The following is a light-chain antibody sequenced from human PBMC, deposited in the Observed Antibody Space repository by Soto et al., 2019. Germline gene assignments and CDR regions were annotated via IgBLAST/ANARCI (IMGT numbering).Light chain of an antibody. CDR2: RTN. V-gene: IGLV7-43*01. Sequence: QAVVTEEASVTVSPGGTVTLTCASSSGAVTSGYYPNCFQQKPGQTPRPLIYRTNNKHSWTPARFSGSLLGGKAALTLSTVQPEDEADYYCLLYYGQTVVFSGGTKVTVL. CDR1: SGAVTSGYY. CDR3: LLYYGQTVV. J-gene: IGLJ2*01.